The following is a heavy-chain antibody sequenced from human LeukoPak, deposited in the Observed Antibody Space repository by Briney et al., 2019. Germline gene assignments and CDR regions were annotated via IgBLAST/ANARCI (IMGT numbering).Heavy chain of an antibody. Sequence: GASVKVSCKASGYTFTGYYMHWVRQAPGQGLEWMGWISAYNGNTNYAQKLQGRVTMTTDTSTSTAYMELRSLRSDDTAVYYCARVGGMIVAHAYGMDVWGQGTTVTVSS. V-gene: IGHV1-18*04. CDR1: GYTFTGYY. J-gene: IGHJ6*02. CDR3: ARVGGMIVAHAYGMDV. D-gene: IGHD3-22*01. CDR2: ISAYNGNT.